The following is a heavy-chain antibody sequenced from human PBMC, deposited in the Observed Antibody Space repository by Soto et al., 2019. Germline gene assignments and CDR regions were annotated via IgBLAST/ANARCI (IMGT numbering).Heavy chain of an antibody. CDR2: FYYMGST. D-gene: IGHD7-27*01. V-gene: IGHV4-59*01. CDR1: GGSISSSY. Sequence: ADTRSLTGTVSGGSISSSYCSWIRQPPGKGLGGIGYFYYMGSTNYNPSLKRRGTISVDTAKNQFSLQLSYVTAADTAVYYCASGEYCMDVWGQGTTVTVSS. J-gene: IGHJ6*03. CDR3: ASGEYCMDV.